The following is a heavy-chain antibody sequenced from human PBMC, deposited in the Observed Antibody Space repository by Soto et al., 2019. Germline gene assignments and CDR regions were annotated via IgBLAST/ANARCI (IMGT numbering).Heavy chain of an antibody. CDR1: GFTFSSYS. Sequence: EGSLRLSCAASGFTFSSYSMNWVRQAPGKGLEWVSSISSTSSYIYYADSLQGRFTISRDNAKNSLYLQMNSLRAEDTAVYYCARNLGISSSWYIGFDPWGQGTLVTV. CDR3: ARNLGISSSWYIGFDP. V-gene: IGHV3-21*01. J-gene: IGHJ5*02. D-gene: IGHD6-13*01. CDR2: ISSTSSYI.